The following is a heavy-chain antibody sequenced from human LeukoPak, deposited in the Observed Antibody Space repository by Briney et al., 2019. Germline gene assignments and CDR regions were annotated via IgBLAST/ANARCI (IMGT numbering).Heavy chain of an antibody. J-gene: IGHJ4*02. D-gene: IGHD3-22*01. CDR2: ISAYNGNT. V-gene: IGHV1-18*01. Sequence: ASVKVSCKASGYTFTSYGISWVRRAPGQGLEWMGWISAYNGNTNYAQKLQGRVTMTTDTSTSTAYMELRSLRSDDTAVYYCARDPHSPYHYDSSGYPYYFDYWGQGTLVTVSS. CDR1: GYTFTSYG. CDR3: ARDPHSPYHYDSSGYPYYFDY.